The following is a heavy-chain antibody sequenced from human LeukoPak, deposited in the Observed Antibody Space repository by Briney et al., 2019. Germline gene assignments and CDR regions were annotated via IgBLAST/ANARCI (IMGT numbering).Heavy chain of an antibody. CDR3: AEASMIVVVIRGTDSSKQFFFDY. Sequence: GGSLRLSCAASGFTFSNYAMSWVRQAPGKGLEWVSSISRSVSSTYYADSVKGRFSIFRDDSKNTLYLQMNSLRAEDTAVYFCAEASMIVVVIRGTDSSKQFFFDYWGQGALVTVSS. V-gene: IGHV3-23*01. CDR1: GFTFSNYA. J-gene: IGHJ4*02. CDR2: ISRSVSST. D-gene: IGHD3-22*01.